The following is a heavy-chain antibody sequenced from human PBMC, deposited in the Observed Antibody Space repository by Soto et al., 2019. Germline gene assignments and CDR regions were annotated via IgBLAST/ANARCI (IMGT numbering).Heavy chain of an antibody. D-gene: IGHD6-6*01. CDR2: IYYSGST. V-gene: IGHV4-30-4*01. CDR1: GGSISSGGCY. J-gene: IGHJ4*02. Sequence: SVTLSVTCTVAGGSISSGGCYWSWIRQPPGKGLEWIGYIYYSGSTYYNPSLKSRVTISVDTSKNQFSLKLSSVTAADTAVYYCAVSIGARYFDYWGQGTLVTVSS. CDR3: AVSIGARYFDY.